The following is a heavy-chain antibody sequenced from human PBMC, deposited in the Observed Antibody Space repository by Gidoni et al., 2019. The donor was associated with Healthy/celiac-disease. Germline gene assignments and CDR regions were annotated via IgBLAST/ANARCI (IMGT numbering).Heavy chain of an antibody. J-gene: IGHJ4*02. V-gene: IGHV3-21*01. D-gene: IGHD3-9*01. Sequence: EVQLVESGGGLVKPGGSPRLSCAASGFTFSSYSMNWVRQAPGKGLEWVSSISSSSSYIYYADSVKGRFTISRDNAKNSLYLQMNSLRAEDTAVYYCARDGPFDWLNLSFDYWGQGTLVTVSS. CDR3: ARDGPFDWLNLSFDY. CDR2: ISSSSSYI. CDR1: GFTFSSYS.